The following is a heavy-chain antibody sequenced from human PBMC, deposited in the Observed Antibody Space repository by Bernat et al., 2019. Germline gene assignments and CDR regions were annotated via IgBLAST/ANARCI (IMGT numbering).Heavy chain of an antibody. J-gene: IGHJ1*01. CDR3: ARGYGPEN. D-gene: IGHD2-8*02. CDR1: GFSFSGIW. V-gene: IGHV3-7*03. Sequence: EVQLVESGGALVQPGGSLRLSCVGSGFSFSGIWMTWVRQAPGKGLEWVANIKQDGSVQHYVDSVKGRFIISRYNTKNSLFLQMNSLRVDDTAVYYCARGYGPENWGQGTLVTVSS. CDR2: IKQDGSVQ.